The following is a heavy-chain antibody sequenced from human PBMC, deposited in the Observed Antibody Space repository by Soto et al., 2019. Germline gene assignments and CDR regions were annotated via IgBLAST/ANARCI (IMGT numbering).Heavy chain of an antibody. J-gene: IGHJ4*02. D-gene: IGHD6-19*01. Sequence: SETLSLTCTVSGGSISSSSYYWGWIRQPPGKGLEWIGYIFDSGTTYYNPSLKSRVTISVDPSKSQFSLRLTSVTATDTAVYYCASQASGWYTDYWGQGTLVTVSS. CDR3: ASQASGWYTDY. CDR1: GGSISSSSYY. V-gene: IGHV4-31*03. CDR2: IFDSGTT.